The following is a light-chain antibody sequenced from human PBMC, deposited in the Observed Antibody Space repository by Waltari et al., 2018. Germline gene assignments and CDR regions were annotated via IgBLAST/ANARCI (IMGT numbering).Light chain of an antibody. Sequence: DIQMTQAHSSLSASVGDRVTITCRASPSITVYLNCYQHKPGKAPKLLIYAASTLQNGVPSRFTGSGSETDFTLTISSLQPEDSAIYYCQQSYSTRALTFCVGTKVEI. V-gene: IGKV1-39*01. CDR1: PSITVY. CDR3: QQSYSTRALT. CDR2: AAS. J-gene: IGKJ4*01.